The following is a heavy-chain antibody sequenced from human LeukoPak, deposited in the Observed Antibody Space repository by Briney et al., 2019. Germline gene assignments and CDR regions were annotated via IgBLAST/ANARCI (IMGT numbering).Heavy chain of an antibody. V-gene: IGHV3-73*01. CDR3: TTYTWFGELRVSDY. J-gene: IGHJ4*02. CDR1: GFTFSGSA. Sequence: GGSLRLSCAASGFTFSGSAMHWVRQASGKGLEWVGRIRSKANSYATAYAASVKGRFTISRDDSKNTAYLQMNSLKTEDTAVYYCTTYTWFGELRVSDYWGQGTLVTVSS. CDR2: IRSKANSYAT. D-gene: IGHD3-10*01.